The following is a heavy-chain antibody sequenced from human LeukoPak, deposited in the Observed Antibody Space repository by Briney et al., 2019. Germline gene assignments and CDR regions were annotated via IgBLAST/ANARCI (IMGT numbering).Heavy chain of an antibody. V-gene: IGHV1-18*01. CDR3: AGVYYGMDV. CDR2: ISAYNGNT. J-gene: IGHJ6*02. D-gene: IGHD3-10*01. CDR1: GYTFTSYG. Sequence: ASVKVSCKASGYTFTSYGISWVRQAPGQGLEWMGWISAYNGNTNYAQKLQGRVTMTTDTSTSTAYMELSSLRSEDTAVYYCAGVYYGMDVWGQGTTVTVSS.